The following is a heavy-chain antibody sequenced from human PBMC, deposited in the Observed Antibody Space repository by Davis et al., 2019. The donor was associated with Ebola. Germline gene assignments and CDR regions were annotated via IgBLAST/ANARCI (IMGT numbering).Heavy chain of an antibody. CDR2: ISSSGSTI. Sequence: GESLKISCAASGFTFSDYYMTWIRQAPGKGLEWVSYISSSGSTIYYADSVKCRFTISRDNAKNSLYLQMNSLRAEDTAVYYGARPNSNYYYYGMDVWGQGTTVTVSS. V-gene: IGHV3-11*01. CDR3: ARPNSNYYYYGMDV. D-gene: IGHD4-11*01. J-gene: IGHJ6*02. CDR1: GFTFSDYY.